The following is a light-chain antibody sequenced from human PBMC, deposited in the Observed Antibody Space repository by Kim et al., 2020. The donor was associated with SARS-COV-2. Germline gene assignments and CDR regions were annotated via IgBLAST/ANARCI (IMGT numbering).Light chain of an antibody. V-gene: IGLV2-23*02. J-gene: IGLJ2*01. CDR3: CSYAGSYTFVV. CDR2: EVT. CDR1: SSDVGSYNV. Sequence: QSALTQPASVSGSPGQSITISCTGTSSDVGSYNVVSWYQQHPGKAPKLMIYEVTKRPSGVSNRFSGSKSGNTASLTISGLQAEDEADYYCCSYAGSYTFVVFGGGTQLTVL.